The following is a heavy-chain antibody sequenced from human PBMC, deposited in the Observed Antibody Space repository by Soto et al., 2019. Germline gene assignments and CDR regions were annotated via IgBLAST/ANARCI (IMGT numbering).Heavy chain of an antibody. Sequence: SETLSLTCAVYGGSFSGYYWSWIRQPPGKGLEGIWDINHSGSTNYNTSLKSRVTISVDTSKNQYTLNLSSVTAADTAVYYCATVRRGYYDMDVWGQGTTVTVSS. CDR3: ATVRRGYYDMDV. V-gene: IGHV4-34*01. CDR2: INHSGST. CDR1: GGSFSGYY. J-gene: IGHJ6*02. D-gene: IGHD3-10*01.